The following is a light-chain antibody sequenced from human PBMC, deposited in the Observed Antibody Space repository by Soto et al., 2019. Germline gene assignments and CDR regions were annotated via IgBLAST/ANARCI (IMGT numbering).Light chain of an antibody. CDR3: QQSYETPCT. V-gene: IGKV1-39*01. CDR2: GAS. Sequence: DIVMTQSPSSLSASVGDRVTIICQTSQTVGKYLNWYQQKPGKAPPLLISGASTLQSEVSSRFSGSGSGTDFTLTISSLQPEDFATYYCQQSYETPCTFGQGT. J-gene: IGKJ2*02. CDR1: QTVGKY.